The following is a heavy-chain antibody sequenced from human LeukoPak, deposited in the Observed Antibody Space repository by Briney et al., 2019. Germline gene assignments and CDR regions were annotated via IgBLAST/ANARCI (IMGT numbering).Heavy chain of an antibody. Sequence: SETLSLTCTVSGGSVSGYHWSWIRQPPGQGLECIGHIYFTGSTTYNPSLKSRVTISVDPSQKQFSLSLTSVTSADTAVYYCARVTAAGGGFDHWGQGTLVTVSS. D-gene: IGHD2-15*01. CDR1: GGSVSGYH. CDR2: IYFTGST. J-gene: IGHJ4*02. V-gene: IGHV4-59*02. CDR3: ARVTAAGGGFDH.